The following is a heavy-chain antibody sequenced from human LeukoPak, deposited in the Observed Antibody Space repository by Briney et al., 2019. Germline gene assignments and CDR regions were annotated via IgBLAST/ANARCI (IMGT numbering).Heavy chain of an antibody. J-gene: IGHJ4*02. D-gene: IGHD2-15*01. CDR3: AKDIWIDIVVVVAATVFDY. Sequence: GGSLRLSCAASGFTFSSYAMHWVRQAPGKGLEWVAVISYDGSNKYYADSVKGRFTISRDNSKNTLYLQMNSLRAEDTAVYYCAKDIWIDIVVVVAATVFDYWGQGTLVTVSS. CDR1: GFTFSSYA. V-gene: IGHV3-30-3*01. CDR2: ISYDGSNK.